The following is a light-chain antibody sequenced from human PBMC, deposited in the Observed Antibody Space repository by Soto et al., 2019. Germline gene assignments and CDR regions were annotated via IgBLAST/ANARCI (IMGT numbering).Light chain of an antibody. J-gene: IGLJ2*01. CDR1: SRDVGGYNY. CDR2: DVS. CDR3: CSYAGSYTWV. Sequence: QSALTQPRSVSGSPGQSVTISCTGTSRDVGGYNYVSWYQQHPGKAPKLMMYDVSKRPSGVPDRFSGSKSGNTASLTISGLQAEYEADYYFCSYAGSYTWVFGGGTKLTVL. V-gene: IGLV2-11*01.